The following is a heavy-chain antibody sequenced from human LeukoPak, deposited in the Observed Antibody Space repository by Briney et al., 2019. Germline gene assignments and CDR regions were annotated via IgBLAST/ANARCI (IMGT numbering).Heavy chain of an antibody. CDR2: IRSKAYGGTT. CDR1: GFTFGDYA. Sequence: PGRSLRLSCTASGFTFGDYAMSWVRQAPGKGLEWVGFIRSKAYGGTTEYAASVKGRFTISRDDSKSIAYLQMNSLKTEDTAVYYCSRHRRITIFGVVIQDYYYYGMDVWGQGTTVTVPS. V-gene: IGHV3-49*04. J-gene: IGHJ6*02. D-gene: IGHD3-3*01. CDR3: SRHRRITIFGVVIQDYYYYGMDV.